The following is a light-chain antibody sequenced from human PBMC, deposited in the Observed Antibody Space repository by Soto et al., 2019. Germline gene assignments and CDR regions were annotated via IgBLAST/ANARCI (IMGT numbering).Light chain of an antibody. Sequence: ETVLTQSPATLSLSPGESATLSCRASQSVSSYLAWYQQKPGQAPRLLISDASNRATGIPARFSGSGSGTDFTLTITGLEPEDFAVYYCQQRSNWPLTFGGRTKVEFK. CDR1: QSVSSY. V-gene: IGKV3-11*01. CDR3: QQRSNWPLT. CDR2: DAS. J-gene: IGKJ4*01.